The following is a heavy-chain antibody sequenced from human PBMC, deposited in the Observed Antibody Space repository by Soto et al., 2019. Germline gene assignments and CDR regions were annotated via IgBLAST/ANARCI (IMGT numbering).Heavy chain of an antibody. J-gene: IGHJ4*02. CDR2: ISDDGSNK. CDR3: ARSPGEGFDY. D-gene: IGHD7-27*01. Sequence: QVQLVESGGGVVQPGRSLRLSCAASGFTFSSYAMHWVRQAPGKGLEWVAVISDDGSNKYYADSVKGRFTISRDNSKNTLYLQMNSLRAEDTAVYYCARSPGEGFDYWGQGTLVTVSS. CDR1: GFTFSSYA. V-gene: IGHV3-30-3*01.